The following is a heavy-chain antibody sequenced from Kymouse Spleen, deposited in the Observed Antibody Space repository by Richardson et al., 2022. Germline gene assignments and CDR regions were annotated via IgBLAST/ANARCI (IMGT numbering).Heavy chain of an antibody. J-gene: IGHJ6*02. CDR2: IWYDGSNK. CDR1: GFTFSSYG. CDR3: ARDLY*WCMLLLLLRYGR. D-gene: IGHD2-8*01. V-gene: IGHV3-33*01. Sequence: QVQLVESGGGVVQPGRSLRLSCAASGFTFSSYGMHWVRQAPGKGLEWVAVIWYDGSNKYYADSVKGRFTISRDNSKNTLYLQMNSLRAEDTAVYYCARDLY*WCMLLLLLRYGRLGPRDHGHRLL.